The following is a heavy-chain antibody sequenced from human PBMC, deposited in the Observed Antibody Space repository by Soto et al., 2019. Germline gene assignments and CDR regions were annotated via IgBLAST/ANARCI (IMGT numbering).Heavy chain of an antibody. J-gene: IGHJ6*02. CDR1: GDTFKNFY. CDR2: INPSGHTT. D-gene: IGHD3-3*01. V-gene: IGHV1-46*02. CDR3: ARHFGTVKDYYYYDGMDV. Sequence: QVQLVQSGAEVKKTGASANLSCKASGDTFKNFYIHWVRQAPGQGLEWLGMINPSGHTTTYPQKYQSIVTMTRDTSTSTLYTELRNLRSDDTAIYYCARHFGTVKDYYYYDGMDVWGQGTTVSVSS.